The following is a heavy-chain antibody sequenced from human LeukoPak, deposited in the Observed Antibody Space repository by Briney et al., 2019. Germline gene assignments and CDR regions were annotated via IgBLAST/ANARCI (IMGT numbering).Heavy chain of an antibody. D-gene: IGHD2-2*01. J-gene: IGHJ4*02. CDR2: IGATSTTI. Sequence: GGSLRLSCVASGFTFSDWSMNWGRQAPGKGLEWVSHIGATSTTIYYAESVKGRFTISRDNAKNSLYLQMNSLRAEDTAIYYCARLCSGSSCEGYWGQGTLVTVSS. CDR3: ARLCSGSSCEGY. CDR1: GFTFSDWS. V-gene: IGHV3-48*01.